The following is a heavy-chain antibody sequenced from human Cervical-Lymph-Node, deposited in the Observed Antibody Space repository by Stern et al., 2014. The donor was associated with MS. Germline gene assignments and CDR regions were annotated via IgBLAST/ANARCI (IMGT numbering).Heavy chain of an antibody. V-gene: IGHV1-46*01. D-gene: IGHD6-19*01. CDR3: ARANSSGWYKGWFDP. Sequence: QVQLVESGAEVTKPGASVKVSCKASGYTFTSYYMHWVRQAPGQGLEWVGIINPSGGSTSYAQKFQGRVTMTRDTSTSTVYMELSSLRSEDTAVYYCARANSSGWYKGWFDPWGQGTLVTVSS. J-gene: IGHJ5*02. CDR1: GYTFTSYY. CDR2: INPSGGST.